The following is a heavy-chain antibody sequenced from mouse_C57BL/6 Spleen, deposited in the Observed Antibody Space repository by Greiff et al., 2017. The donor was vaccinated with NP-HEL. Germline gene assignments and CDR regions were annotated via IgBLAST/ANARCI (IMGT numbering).Heavy chain of an antibody. Sequence: VQLKQSGPELVKPGASVKISCKASGYSFTGYYMNWVKQSPEKSLEWIGEINPSTGGTTYNQKFKAKATLTVDKSSSTAYMQLKSLTSEDSAVYYCARSGYYDYDSAMDYWGQGTSVTVSS. J-gene: IGHJ4*01. D-gene: IGHD2-4*01. CDR3: ARSGYYDYDSAMDY. CDR1: GYSFTGYY. V-gene: IGHV1-42*01. CDR2: INPSTGGT.